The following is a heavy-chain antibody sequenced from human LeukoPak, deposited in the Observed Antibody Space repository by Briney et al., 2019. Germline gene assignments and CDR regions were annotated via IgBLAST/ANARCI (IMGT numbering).Heavy chain of an antibody. CDR2: IYYSGST. CDR3: ASFYGSGSPPRFDY. CDR1: GGSISSSSYY. Sequence: PSETLSLTCTVSGGSISSSSYYWGWIRQPPGKGLEWIGSIYYSGSTYYNPSLKSRATISVDTSKNQFSLKLSSVTAADTAVYYCASFYGSGSPPRFDYWGQGTLVTVSS. V-gene: IGHV4-39*01. D-gene: IGHD3-10*01. J-gene: IGHJ4*02.